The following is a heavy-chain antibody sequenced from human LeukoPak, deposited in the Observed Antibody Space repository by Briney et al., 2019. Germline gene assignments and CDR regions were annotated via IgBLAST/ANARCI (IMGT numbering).Heavy chain of an antibody. D-gene: IGHD2-21*02. CDR3: AKDWGDSGGNWFDP. CDR2: ISNIGGGT. Sequence: AGGSLRLSCAASGFTFSSYAMSWVRQSPGKGLDWVSAISNIGGGTYYADSVKGRFTISRDNSKTTLYLQMNSLRAEDTAVYYCAKDWGDSGGNWFDPWGQGTLVTVSS. J-gene: IGHJ5*02. V-gene: IGHV3-23*01. CDR1: GFTFSSYA.